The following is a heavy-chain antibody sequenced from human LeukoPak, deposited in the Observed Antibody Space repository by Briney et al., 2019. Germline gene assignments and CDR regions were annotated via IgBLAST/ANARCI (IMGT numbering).Heavy chain of an antibody. V-gene: IGHV4-59*08. D-gene: IGHD2-21*02. CDR2: IYSSGTT. CDR1: GGSVSGYY. J-gene: IGHJ4*02. CDR3: ARHDAVPVIRRGFDL. Sequence: SETLSLTCSVSGGSVSGYYCSWIRQPPGKGLEYIGYIYSSGTTLYSPSLKSRVTISIDTSENHSSLKLSSVTAADTAVYYCARHDAVPVIRRGFDLWGQGTLVTVSS.